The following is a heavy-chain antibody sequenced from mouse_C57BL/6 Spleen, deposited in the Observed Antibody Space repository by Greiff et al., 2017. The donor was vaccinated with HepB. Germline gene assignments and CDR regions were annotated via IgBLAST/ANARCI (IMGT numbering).Heavy chain of an antibody. D-gene: IGHD1-1*01. CDR2: ISYDGSN. J-gene: IGHJ1*03. Sequence: EVKLMESGPGLVKPSQSLSLTCSVTGYSITSGYYWNWIRQFPGNKLEWMGYISYDGSNNYNPSLKNRISITRDTSKNQFFLKLNSVTTEDTATYYCARGNYYGSSSWWYFDVWGTGTTVTVSS. V-gene: IGHV3-6*01. CDR1: GYSITSGYY. CDR3: ARGNYYGSSSWWYFDV.